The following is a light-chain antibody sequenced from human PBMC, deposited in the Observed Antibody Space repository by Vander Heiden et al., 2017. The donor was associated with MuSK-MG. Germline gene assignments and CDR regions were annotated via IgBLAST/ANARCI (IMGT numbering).Light chain of an antibody. CDR3: QQYDERLT. J-gene: IGKJ4*01. Sequence: DIQMTQSPSSLSASVGDRVTITCQASQDINNYLNWYQQKSGKAPKLLIYDASNLETGVSSRFSGSGSGTDFTFTISSLQPEDIATYYCQQYDERLTFGGGTKVDIK. CDR2: DAS. CDR1: QDINNY. V-gene: IGKV1-33*01.